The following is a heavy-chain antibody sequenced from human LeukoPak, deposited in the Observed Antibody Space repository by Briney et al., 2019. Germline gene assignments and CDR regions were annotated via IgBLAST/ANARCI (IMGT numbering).Heavy chain of an antibody. CDR1: GGSVSSGRYY. Sequence: PSQTLSLTCSVSGGSVSSGRYYWTWIRQPAGKGLEWIGRFYTTGTTNYNPSLESRVTISIDTSKNQFSLKLSSVTAAGTAVYYCARETTLGPTPRMDVWGKGTTVTVSS. CDR3: ARETTLGPTPRMDV. V-gene: IGHV4-61*02. J-gene: IGHJ6*04. D-gene: IGHD1-26*01. CDR2: FYTTGTT.